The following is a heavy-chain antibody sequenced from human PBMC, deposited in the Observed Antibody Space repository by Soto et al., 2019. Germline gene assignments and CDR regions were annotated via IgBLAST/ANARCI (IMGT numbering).Heavy chain of an antibody. J-gene: IGHJ4*02. V-gene: IGHV3-21*01. CDR2: ISSSSSYI. CDR1: GFTFSSYS. Sequence: LRLSCAASGFTFSSYSMNWVRQAPGKGLEWVSSISSSSSYIYYADSVKGRFTISRDNAKNSLYLQMNSLRAEDTAVYYCARSAYPLDLFDYWGQGTLVTVSS. CDR3: ARSAYPLDLFDY.